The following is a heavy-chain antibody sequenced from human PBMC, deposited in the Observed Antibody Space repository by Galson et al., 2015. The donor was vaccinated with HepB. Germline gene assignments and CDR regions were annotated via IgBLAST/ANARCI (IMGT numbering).Heavy chain of an antibody. V-gene: IGHV1-69*04. CDR2: IIPILGIA. J-gene: IGHJ4*02. CDR1: GGTFSSYA. Sequence: SVKVSCKASGGTFSSYAISWVRQAPGQGLEWMGRIIPILGIANYAQKFQGRVTITADKSTSTAYMELSSLRSEDTAVYYCASRGYGYCSSTSCYSDYWGQGTLVTVSS. CDR3: ASRGYGYCSSTSCYSDY. D-gene: IGHD2-2*03.